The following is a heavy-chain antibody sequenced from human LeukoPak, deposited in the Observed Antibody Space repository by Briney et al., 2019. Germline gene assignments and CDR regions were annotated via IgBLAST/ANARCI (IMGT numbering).Heavy chain of an antibody. CDR2: ISWNSGSI. Sequence: GGSLRLSCAASGFTFDDYAMHWVRQAPGKGLEWVSGISWNSGSIGYADSVKGRFTISRDNAKNSLYLQMNSLRAEDMAFYYCAKVGTYDAGAFDIWGQGTMVTVPS. CDR3: AKVGTYDAGAFDI. CDR1: GFTFDDYA. V-gene: IGHV3-9*03. D-gene: IGHD4/OR15-4a*01. J-gene: IGHJ3*02.